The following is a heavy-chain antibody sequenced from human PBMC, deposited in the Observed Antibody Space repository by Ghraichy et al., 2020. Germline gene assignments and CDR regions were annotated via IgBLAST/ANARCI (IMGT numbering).Heavy chain of an antibody. CDR3: ARRNHDYGDYALDY. V-gene: IGHV3-21*01. J-gene: IGHJ4*02. D-gene: IGHD4-17*01. CDR2: ISSSSTYI. Sequence: GGSLRLSCAASGFTFSSCTMNWVRQAPGKGLEWVSSISSSSTYIYYADSVKGRFTISRDNAKNSLYLQMNSLRAEDTAVYYCARRNHDYGDYALDYWGQGTLVTVSS. CDR1: GFTFSSCT.